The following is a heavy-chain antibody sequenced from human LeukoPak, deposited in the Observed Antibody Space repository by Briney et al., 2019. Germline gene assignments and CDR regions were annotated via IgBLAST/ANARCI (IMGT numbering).Heavy chain of an antibody. CDR1: GFTFSSYA. D-gene: IGHD3-3*01. CDR2: MSGDWSST. J-gene: IGHJ4*02. V-gene: IGHV3-74*01. Sequence: GGSLRLSCAASGFTFSSYAMSWVRQAPGKGLEWVSRMSGDWSSTSYAYSEEGLFSISRDNAKNTLYLQMNSLRAEDTAVYYCVRWGDYYQSLFGSWGQGTLVTVSS. CDR3: VRWGDYYQSLFGS.